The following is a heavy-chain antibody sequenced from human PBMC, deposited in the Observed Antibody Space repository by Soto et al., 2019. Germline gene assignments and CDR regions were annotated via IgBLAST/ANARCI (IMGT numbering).Heavy chain of an antibody. CDR3: ATSLDV. V-gene: IGHV3-30*03. Sequence: GGSLRLSCAASGFTFSSYGMYWVRQAPGKGLEWLALVSYDGSSKYYADSVKGRFTISRDNSKNTLYLQMNSLRAEDTAVYYCATSLDVWGQGTTVTVSS. J-gene: IGHJ6*02. CDR2: VSYDGSSK. CDR1: GFTFSSYG.